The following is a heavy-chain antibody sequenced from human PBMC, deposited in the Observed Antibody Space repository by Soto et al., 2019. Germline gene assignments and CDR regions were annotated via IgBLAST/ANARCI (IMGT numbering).Heavy chain of an antibody. CDR2: INPSGGRT. V-gene: IGHV1-46*01. Sequence: ASVKVSCKASGYTFSNYYVHWVRQAPGQGLEWMGIINPSGGRTSHAQKFQGSVTMTSDTSTSTVYMELSSLTSGDTAVYYCAREFCTRSGCYGSFDLWGQGTLVTVSS. D-gene: IGHD2-8*02. CDR3: AREFCTRSGCYGSFDL. CDR1: GYTFSNYY. J-gene: IGHJ4*02.